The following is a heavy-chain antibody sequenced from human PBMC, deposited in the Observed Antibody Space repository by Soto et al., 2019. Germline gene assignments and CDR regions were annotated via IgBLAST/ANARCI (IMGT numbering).Heavy chain of an antibody. CDR1: GFTFSSYA. Sequence: PGGSLRLSCAASGFTFSSYAMSWVRQAPGKGLEWVSAISGSGGSTYYADSVKGRFTISRDNSKNTLYLQMNSPRAEDTAVYYCARELPIYDILTGSYLDYWGQGPLVTVSS. D-gene: IGHD3-9*01. CDR2: ISGSGGST. J-gene: IGHJ4*02. CDR3: ARELPIYDILTGSYLDY. V-gene: IGHV3-23*01.